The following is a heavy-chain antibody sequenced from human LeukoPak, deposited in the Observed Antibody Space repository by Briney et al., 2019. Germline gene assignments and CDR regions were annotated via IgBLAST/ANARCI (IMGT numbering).Heavy chain of an antibody. Sequence: PSETLSLTCSVSGGSVSSGSYYWSWIRQPPGKGLEWIGDIYYSGSTNYNPSLKSRVTISVDTSKNQFSLKLSSVTAADTAVYYCARGKVVVTAIHYYYYYGMDVWGQGTTVTVSS. CDR1: GGSVSSGSYY. CDR2: IYYSGST. CDR3: ARGKVVVTAIHYYYYYGMDV. D-gene: IGHD2-21*02. J-gene: IGHJ6*02. V-gene: IGHV4-61*01.